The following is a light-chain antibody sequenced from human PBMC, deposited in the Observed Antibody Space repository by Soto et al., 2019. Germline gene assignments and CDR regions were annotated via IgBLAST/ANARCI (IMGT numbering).Light chain of an antibody. CDR2: SND. J-gene: IGLJ2*01. CDR3: AARDDSLNGAV. Sequence: QSVLTQPPSASGTPGQRVTISCSGSNSNIGSNVVNWYQQLPGTAPKLLIYSNDQRPSGVPDRFSGSKSGTSASLAISGLQPDDEADYYCAARDDSLNGAVFGGGTKLTVL. CDR1: NSNIGSNV. V-gene: IGLV1-44*01.